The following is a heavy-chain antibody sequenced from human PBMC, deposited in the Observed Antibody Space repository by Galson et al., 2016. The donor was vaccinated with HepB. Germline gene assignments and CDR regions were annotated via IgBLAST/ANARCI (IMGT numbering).Heavy chain of an antibody. CDR2: IQHSGST. D-gene: IGHD3-10*01. Sequence: TLSLTCTVSHGSISSDSHYWSWIRQPPGKGPEWIGYIQHSGSTYYNPSLKSRLSMSIDTSKKQFSLKLNSVTAADTAVYYCARQRVATYYYGSGNHYNNHYFTYWGQGTLVTVSS. CDR1: HGSISSDSHY. V-gene: IGHV4-31*03. J-gene: IGHJ4*02. CDR3: ARQRVATYYYGSGNHYNNHYFTY.